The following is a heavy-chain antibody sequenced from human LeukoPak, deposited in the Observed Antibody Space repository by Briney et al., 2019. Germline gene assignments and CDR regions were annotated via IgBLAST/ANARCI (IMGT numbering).Heavy chain of an antibody. Sequence: PGGSLRLSCAASGFTFGGSSMHWVRQASGKGLEWVGLIRNKANTYATAYAASVKGRFTISRDDSKNTAYLQMNSLKTEGTALYYCNAYDSSGSFDYWGQGTLVTVSS. CDR2: IRNKANTYAT. J-gene: IGHJ4*02. CDR3: NAYDSSGSFDY. CDR1: GFTFGGSS. D-gene: IGHD3-22*01. V-gene: IGHV3-73*01.